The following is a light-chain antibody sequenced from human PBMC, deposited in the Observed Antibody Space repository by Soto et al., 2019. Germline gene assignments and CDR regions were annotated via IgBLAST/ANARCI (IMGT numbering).Light chain of an antibody. CDR2: DAS. CDR1: QSIGTW. J-gene: IGKJ1*01. Sequence: DIQRTQSPSTLSASVGDRVTITCRASQSIGTWLAWYQHKPGRAPKLLIYDASTLEGGVPSRFSGSRSGTEFTFTISSLQPDDFATYYCQQYNSYSRAFGQGTKVEIK. CDR3: QQYNSYSRA. V-gene: IGKV1-5*01.